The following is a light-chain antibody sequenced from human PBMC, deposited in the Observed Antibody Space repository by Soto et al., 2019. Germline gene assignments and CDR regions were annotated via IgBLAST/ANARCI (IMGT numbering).Light chain of an antibody. J-gene: IGKJ5*01. CDR2: KAS. CDR1: QSINNN. Sequence: DTQMTQSPSTLSASVGDRVTITCRASQSINNNLAWYQQKPGKAPKLLIQKASTLQSGVPSRFSGSQSGTQFTLTISSWQPDDFATYFCQQYNTPAMSFGQGTRLELK. V-gene: IGKV1-5*03. CDR3: QQYNTPAMS.